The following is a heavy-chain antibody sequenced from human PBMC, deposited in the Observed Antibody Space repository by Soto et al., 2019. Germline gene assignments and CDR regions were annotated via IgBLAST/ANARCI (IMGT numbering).Heavy chain of an antibody. CDR1: GFTFSSYA. D-gene: IGHD1-26*01. V-gene: IGHV3-30-3*01. CDR3: ARDPSSGSYINWFDP. Sequence: PGGSLRLSCAASGFTFSSYAMHWVRQAPGKGLEWVAVISYDGSNKYYADSVKGRFTISRDNSKNTLYLQMNSLRAEDTAVYYCARDPSSGSYINWFDPWGQGTLVTVSS. J-gene: IGHJ5*02. CDR2: ISYDGSNK.